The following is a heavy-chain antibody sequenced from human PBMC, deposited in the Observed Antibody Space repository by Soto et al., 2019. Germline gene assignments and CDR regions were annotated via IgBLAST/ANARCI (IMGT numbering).Heavy chain of an antibody. CDR2: INAGNGNT. CDR1: GYTFTSYA. Sequence: ASVKVSCKASGYTFTSYAMHWVRQAPGQRLEWMGWINAGNGNTKYSQKFQGRVTITRDTSASTAYMELSSLRSEDTAVYYCARRYSSSYYFDYWGQGTQVTVSS. V-gene: IGHV1-3*01. D-gene: IGHD6-6*01. CDR3: ARRYSSSYYFDY. J-gene: IGHJ4*02.